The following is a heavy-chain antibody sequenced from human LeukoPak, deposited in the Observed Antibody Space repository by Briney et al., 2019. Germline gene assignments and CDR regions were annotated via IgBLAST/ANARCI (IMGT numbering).Heavy chain of an antibody. CDR3: ARASHDYGDYSHFDY. CDR1: GFSINNGYY. J-gene: IGHJ4*02. CDR2: IYHSGST. Sequence: SETLSLTCTVSGFSINNGYYWGWIRQPPGKGLEWIGSIYHSGSTYYNPSLKTRVTISVDKSKNQFSLKLSSVTAADTAVYYCARASHDYGDYSHFDYWGQGTLVTVSS. V-gene: IGHV4-38-2*02. D-gene: IGHD4-17*01.